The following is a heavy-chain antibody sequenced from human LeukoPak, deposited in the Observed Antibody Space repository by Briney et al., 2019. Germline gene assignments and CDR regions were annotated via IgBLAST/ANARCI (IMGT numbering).Heavy chain of an antibody. CDR2: ISSSGSNI. J-gene: IGHJ4*02. CDR1: GFTFNSYE. CDR3: ARDLDY. V-gene: IGHV3-48*03. Sequence: GGPLRLPCAASGFTFNSYEMKWVRQAPGKGVEWVTYISSSGSNIYYAVSVKGRFSISRDNAKNSLYRQMNSLRAEDTAVYYCARDLDYWGQGTLVTVSS.